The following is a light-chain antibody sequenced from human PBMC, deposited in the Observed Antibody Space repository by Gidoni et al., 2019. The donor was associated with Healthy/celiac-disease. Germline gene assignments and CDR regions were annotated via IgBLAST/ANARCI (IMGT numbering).Light chain of an antibody. J-gene: IGKJ5*01. CDR1: QSISSW. V-gene: IGKV1-5*01. Sequence: DIQMTQSPSTLSASVGDRVTITCRASQSISSWLAWYQQKPGKAPKLLIYDASGLESGVPSRFSGSGSGTEFTLTISSLQPDEFATYYCQQYNSYSITFGQGTRLEIK. CDR2: DAS. CDR3: QQYNSYSIT.